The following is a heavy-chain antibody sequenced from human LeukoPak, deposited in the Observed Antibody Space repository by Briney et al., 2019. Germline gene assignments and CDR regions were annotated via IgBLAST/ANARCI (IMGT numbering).Heavy chain of an antibody. CDR2: ISSSSSYI. V-gene: IGHV3-21*01. CDR3: ARVSGVPDYKDYYYMDV. D-gene: IGHD4-11*01. Sequence: GGSLRLSCAASGFTFSSYSMNWVRQAPGKGLEWVSSISSSSSYIYYADSVKGRFTISRDNAKNSLYLQMNSLRAEDTAVYYCARVSGVPDYKDYYYMDVWGKGTTVTVSS. J-gene: IGHJ6*03. CDR1: GFTFSSYS.